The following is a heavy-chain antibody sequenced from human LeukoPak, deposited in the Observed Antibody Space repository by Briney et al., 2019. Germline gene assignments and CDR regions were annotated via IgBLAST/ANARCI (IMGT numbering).Heavy chain of an antibody. CDR2: ISSSSSYI. Sequence: GGSLRLSCAASGFTFSSNTMSWVRQAPGKGLEWVSSISSSSSYIYHADSVKGRFTISRDNAKKSLYLQMNSLRAEDTAVYYCARGSRDCANGVCYAFDIWGQGTVVTVSS. V-gene: IGHV3-21*01. CDR1: GFTFSSNT. J-gene: IGHJ3*02. CDR3: ARGSRDCANGVCYAFDI. D-gene: IGHD2-8*01.